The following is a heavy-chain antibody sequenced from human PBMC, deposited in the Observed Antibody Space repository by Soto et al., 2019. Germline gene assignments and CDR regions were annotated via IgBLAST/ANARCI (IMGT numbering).Heavy chain of an antibody. V-gene: IGHV4-39*01. CDR3: AXXXXXXXXXXXXIDX. CDR1: GGSISSSSYY. Sequence: QLQLQESGPGLVKPSETLSLTCTVSGGSISSSSYYWGWIRQPPGKGLEWIGSIYYSGSTYYNLSPQCRITMSVDTSKNHFSLKLSSVTAAXXXXXFXAXXXXXXXXXXXXIDXWGQGTLVTVSS. J-gene: IGHJ4*02. CDR2: IYYSGST.